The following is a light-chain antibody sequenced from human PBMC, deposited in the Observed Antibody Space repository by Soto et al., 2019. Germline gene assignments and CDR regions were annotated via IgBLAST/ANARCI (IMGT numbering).Light chain of an antibody. CDR3: SSYSSSSPPNYV. V-gene: IGLV2-14*04. CDR1: SSDVGGYNY. CDR2: DVD. Sequence: SIFNTGNSSDVGGYNYVSWYQQHPGTAPKLIIYDVDNRPSGVSSRFSGSKSGNTASLTISGLQAEDEADYYCSSYSSSSPPNYVFGPGTKVTVL. J-gene: IGLJ1*01.